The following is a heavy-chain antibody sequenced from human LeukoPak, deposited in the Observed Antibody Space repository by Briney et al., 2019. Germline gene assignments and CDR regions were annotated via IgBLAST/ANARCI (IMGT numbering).Heavy chain of an antibody. CDR2: IKSKTGGETT. V-gene: IGHV3-15*01. Sequence: GGSLRLSCAASGFTVSSNYMNWVRQAPGKGLEWVGRIKSKTGGETTDYAAPVKGRFTIARHDSETTVSLQMNSLRTEDTAVYYCAAGTGKTDFDYWGQGTLVTVSS. D-gene: IGHD1/OR15-1a*01. J-gene: IGHJ4*02. CDR3: AAGTGKTDFDY. CDR1: GFTVSSNY.